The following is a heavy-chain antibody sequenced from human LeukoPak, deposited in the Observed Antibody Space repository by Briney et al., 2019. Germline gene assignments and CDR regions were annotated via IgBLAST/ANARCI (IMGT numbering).Heavy chain of an antibody. J-gene: IGHJ3*02. CDR2: IFYSGTT. V-gene: IGHV4-31*03. Sequence: SETLSLTCTVSGGSIASDNYFWSWIRQHPEKGLEWIGYIFYSGTTYYNPSLKSRVTISVDTSKNQFSLKLNSVIAADTAVYYCAREVNEPASANAFDIWGQGTMVTVSS. CDR3: AREVNEPASANAFDI. D-gene: IGHD2-2*01. CDR1: GGSIASDNYF.